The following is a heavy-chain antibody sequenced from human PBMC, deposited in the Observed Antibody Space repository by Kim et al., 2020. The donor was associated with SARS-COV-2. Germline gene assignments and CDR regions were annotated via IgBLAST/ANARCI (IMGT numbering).Heavy chain of an antibody. J-gene: IGHJ4*02. CDR1: GFTFSNYG. CDR2: ISYDGSNN. Sequence: GGSLRLSCAASGFTFSNYGMHWVRQAPGKGLEWVALISYDGSNNYYADSVKGRFTISRDNSKNTLYLQMNSLRADDTAVYYCAKAGVRHYFDYWGQGTLVTVSS. CDR3: AKAGVRHYFDY. V-gene: IGHV3-30*18. D-gene: IGHD7-27*01.